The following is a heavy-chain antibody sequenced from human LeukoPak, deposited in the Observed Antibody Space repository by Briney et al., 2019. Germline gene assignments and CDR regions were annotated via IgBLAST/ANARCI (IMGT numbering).Heavy chain of an antibody. V-gene: IGHV3-7*01. CDR2: IKHDGSEK. D-gene: IGHD3-16*01. J-gene: IGHJ4*02. CDR1: GFPFDRYW. CDR3: ARQPIYEAYFDF. Sequence: PGGSLRHSFVASGFPFDRYWMSWVRQAPGKGLEWVANIKHDGSEKHFVDSVKARFTISRDNAENSLFLQMNSLRPDDTALYFCARQPIYEAYFDFWGQGTLVTVSS.